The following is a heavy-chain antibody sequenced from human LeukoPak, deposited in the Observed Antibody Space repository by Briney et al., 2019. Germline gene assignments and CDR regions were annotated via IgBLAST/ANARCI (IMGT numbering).Heavy chain of an antibody. D-gene: IGHD2-2*01. J-gene: IGHJ4*02. CDR3: ARARISIVPAAIGLDY. V-gene: IGHV1-46*01. CDR1: GYSFTNYD. CDR2: INPSGGST. Sequence: GASVKVSCKASGYSFTNYDINWVRQATGQGLEWMGIINPSGGSTSYAQKFQGRVTMTRDMSTSTVYMELSSLRSEDTAVYYCARARISIVPAAIGLDYWGQGTLVTVSS.